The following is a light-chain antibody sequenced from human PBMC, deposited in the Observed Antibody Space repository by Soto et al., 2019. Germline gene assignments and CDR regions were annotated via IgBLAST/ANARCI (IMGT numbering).Light chain of an antibody. CDR3: ISHAGASNV. Sequence: QSALTQPPSASGSPGQSVAISCTGTSSDVGATDYVSWYQQHSGKAPKLLLYEVNKRPSGVPDRFSGSKSGNTASLTVSALPADDEADYYCISHAGASNVLGTGTKVTVL. CDR2: EVN. V-gene: IGLV2-8*01. CDR1: SSDVGATDY. J-gene: IGLJ1*01.